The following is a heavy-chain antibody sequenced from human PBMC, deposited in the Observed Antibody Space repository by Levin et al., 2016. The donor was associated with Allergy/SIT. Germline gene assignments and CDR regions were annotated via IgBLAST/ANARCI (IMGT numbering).Heavy chain of an antibody. V-gene: IGHV4-34*01. CDR2: INHSGST. Sequence: WIRQPPGKGLEWIGEINHSGSTNYNPSLKSRVTISVDTSKNQFSLKLSSVTAADTAVYYCARGRGMNVWGQGTTVTVSS. J-gene: IGHJ6*02. CDR3: ARGRGMNV.